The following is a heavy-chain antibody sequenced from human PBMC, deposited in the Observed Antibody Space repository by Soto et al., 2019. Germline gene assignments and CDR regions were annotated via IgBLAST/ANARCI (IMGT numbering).Heavy chain of an antibody. D-gene: IGHD4-17*01. CDR2: ISQDGSSE. J-gene: IGHJ3*02. V-gene: IGHV3-30*04. Sequence: QVQLVESGGGVVQPGRSLRLSCATSGFTFSSYVLHWVRQAPGKGLEWVALISQDGSSEYYADSVKGRFTISRDNSKNTMYLQMNSLRAEDTAGYYCARDLVSVTNHDAFDIWGRGTMVTVSS. CDR1: GFTFSSYV. CDR3: ARDLVSVTNHDAFDI.